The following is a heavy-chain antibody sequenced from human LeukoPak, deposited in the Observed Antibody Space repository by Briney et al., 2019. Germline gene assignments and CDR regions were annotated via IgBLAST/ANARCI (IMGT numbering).Heavy chain of an antibody. V-gene: IGHV1-2*02. CDR3: AIKFVVPAALDY. CDR1: GYTFTGYF. CDR2: INPNSGAT. Sequence: ASVKVSCKASGYTFTGYFLNWVRQAPGQGLEWMGWINPNSGATNYAPKFQGRVTMTRDTSITTAYMELSSLRSDDTAVYYCAIKFVVPAALDYWGPGTVVTVSS. J-gene: IGHJ4*02. D-gene: IGHD2-2*01.